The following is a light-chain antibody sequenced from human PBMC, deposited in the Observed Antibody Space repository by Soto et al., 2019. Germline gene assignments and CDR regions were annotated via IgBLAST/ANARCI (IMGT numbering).Light chain of an antibody. CDR1: STDVGGYDY. CDR2: EVN. V-gene: IGLV2-8*01. J-gene: IGLJ1*01. CDR3: SSYAGGNNV. Sequence: QSVLTQPPSASGSPGQSVTLSCTGTSTDVGGYDYVSWYQQHPGKVPKLRIYEVNKRPSRVPDRVSGSRSGNTASLTVSGLQPEDEADYYCSSYAGGNNVFGTGTKLTVL.